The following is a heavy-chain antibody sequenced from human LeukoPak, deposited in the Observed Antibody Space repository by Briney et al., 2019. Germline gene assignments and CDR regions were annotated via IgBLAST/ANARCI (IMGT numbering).Heavy chain of an antibody. V-gene: IGHV4-59*01. J-gene: IGHJ3*02. D-gene: IGHD6-13*01. CDR3: ARPASIAAAGTDAFDI. CDR2: IYYSGST. Sequence: PSESLSLTCTVSGGSISSYYWSWIRQPPGKGLEWIGYIYYSGSTNYNPSLKSRVTISVDTSKNQFSLKLSSVTAADTAVYYCARPASIAAAGTDAFDIWGQGTMVTVSS. CDR1: GGSISSYY.